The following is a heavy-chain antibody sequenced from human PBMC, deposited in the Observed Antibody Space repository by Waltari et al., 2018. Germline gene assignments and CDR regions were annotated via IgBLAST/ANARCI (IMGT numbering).Heavy chain of an antibody. J-gene: IGHJ4*02. D-gene: IGHD6-19*01. V-gene: IGHV4-38-2*01. CDR3: ATSRRIAVAGPFDY. Sequence: QVQLPESGPGLVKPSETLSLTCAVPGYSIRSGYYWDWIRQPPGKGLEWIGSIYHSGSTYYNPSLKSRVTISVDTSKNQFSLKLSSVTAADTAVYYCATSRRIAVAGPFDYWGQGTLVTVSS. CDR2: IYHSGST. CDR1: GYSIRSGYY.